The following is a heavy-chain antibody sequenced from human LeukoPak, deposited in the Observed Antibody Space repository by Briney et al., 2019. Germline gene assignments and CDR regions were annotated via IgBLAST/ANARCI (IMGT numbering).Heavy chain of an antibody. CDR2: ISTSTTTI. CDR3: ASWGEGALDN. Sequence: PGGSPRLSREASGLTFSSYSMNWVRQAPGKGLEWISYISTSTTTIYYANSVKGRFTISRDNAKKSLYLQMNSLRVEDTGVYYCASWGEGALDNWGQGTLVTVSS. J-gene: IGHJ4*02. D-gene: IGHD1-26*01. V-gene: IGHV3-48*01. CDR1: GLTFSSYS.